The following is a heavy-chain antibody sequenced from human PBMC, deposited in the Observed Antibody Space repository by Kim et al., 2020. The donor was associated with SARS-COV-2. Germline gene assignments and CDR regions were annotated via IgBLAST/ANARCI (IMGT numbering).Heavy chain of an antibody. V-gene: IGHV4-39*07. D-gene: IGHD3-10*01. CDR1: GGSISSSSYY. CDR3: ARNYGSGSKLDY. J-gene: IGHJ4*02. CDR2: IYYSGST. Sequence: SETLSLTCTVSGGSISSSSYYWGWIRQPPGKGLEWIGSIYYSGSTYYNPSLKSRVTISVDTSKNQFSRKMSPVTAAATAVYYCARNYGSGSKLDYWGQGTLVTVSS.